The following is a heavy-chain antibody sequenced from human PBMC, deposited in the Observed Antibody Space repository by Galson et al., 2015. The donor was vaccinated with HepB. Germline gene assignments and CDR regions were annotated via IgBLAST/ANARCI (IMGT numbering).Heavy chain of an antibody. CDR3: AKEKESGGLDPNPGFGLFDL. D-gene: IGHD3-16*01. CDR2: ISAGGGTT. Sequence: SLRLSCAASGFTFSSYAMSWVRQAPGKGLEWVSGISAGGGTTFYADSVKGRFTISRDNSKNTLSLQMSSLRAEDTALYYCAKEKESGGLDPNPGFGLFDLWGQGSLVTVSS. J-gene: IGHJ4*02. CDR1: GFTFSSYA. V-gene: IGHV3-23*01.